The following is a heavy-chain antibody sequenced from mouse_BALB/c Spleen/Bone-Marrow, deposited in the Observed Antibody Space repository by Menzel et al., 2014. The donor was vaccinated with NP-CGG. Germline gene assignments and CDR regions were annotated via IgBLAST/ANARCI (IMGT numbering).Heavy chain of an antibody. CDR3: ARLGLYGYHAN. Sequence: EVREVESGGGLAQPGGSLTLACVASGFEFGRYWMSWARQAPGKGLVWIGEINPGSRTINYSPSLKDKFIISRDNGKNTLYQQMSKVRSEDSALYYCARLGLYGYHANWVQGTPRTVSS. CDR2: INPGSRTI. CDR1: GFEFGRYW. V-gene: IGHV4-2*02. J-gene: IGHJ2*01. D-gene: IGHD1-2*01.